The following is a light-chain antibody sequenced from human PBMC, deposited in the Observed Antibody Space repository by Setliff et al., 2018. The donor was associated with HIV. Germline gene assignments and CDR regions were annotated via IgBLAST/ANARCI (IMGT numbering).Light chain of an antibody. CDR1: RSDVGGYNS. V-gene: IGLV2-14*03. Sequence: QSVLTQPASVSGSPGQSITISCTGTRSDVGGYNSVSWYQQHPGKVPEVLIYEVSNRPSGVSNRFSGSKSGNTASLTISGLQADDEADYYCSSYTTTSTTVFGTGTKVTVL. CDR3: SSYTTTSTTV. J-gene: IGLJ1*01. CDR2: EVS.